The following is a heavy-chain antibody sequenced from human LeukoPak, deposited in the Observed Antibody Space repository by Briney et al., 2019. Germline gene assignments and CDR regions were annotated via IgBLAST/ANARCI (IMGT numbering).Heavy chain of an antibody. Sequence: GGSLRLSCAASGFTFSSYDMYWVRQAPGKGLEYVSVISNNGDRTYYANSVKDRFTISRDNSKNTLYLQTVSLRAEDTAVYYCARSGDILLGSPYDNRGTWGQGTLVTVFS. J-gene: IGHJ5*02. CDR2: ISNNGDRT. CDR3: ARSGDILLGSPYDNRGT. D-gene: IGHD3-22*01. CDR1: GFTFSSYD. V-gene: IGHV3-64*01.